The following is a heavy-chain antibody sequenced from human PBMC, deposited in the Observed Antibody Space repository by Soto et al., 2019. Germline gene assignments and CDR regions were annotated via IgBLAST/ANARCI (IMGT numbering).Heavy chain of an antibody. D-gene: IGHD6-13*01. V-gene: IGHV5-51*01. J-gene: IGHJ3*02. CDR1: GYSFTSYW. CDR3: ARQKEAAADAFDI. Sequence: GESLKISCKGSGYSFTSYWIGWVRQMPGKGLEWMGIIYPGDSDTRYSPSFQGQVTISADKSISTAYLQWSSLKASDTDMYYCARQKEAAADAFDIWGQGTMVTVSS. CDR2: IYPGDSDT.